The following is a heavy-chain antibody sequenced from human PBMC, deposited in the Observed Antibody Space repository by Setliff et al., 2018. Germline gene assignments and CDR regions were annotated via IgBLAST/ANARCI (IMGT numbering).Heavy chain of an antibody. CDR2: IYSGGTT. CDR1: GDSMNSGVYY. CDR3: ARTGTYRYFDY. V-gene: IGHV4-39*01. J-gene: IGHJ4*02. D-gene: IGHD1-1*01. Sequence: PSETLSLTCKVSGDSMNSGVYYWAWILQPPGKGLEWIGGIYSGGTTYYNSSLKSRVTISVDTYKSQFSLRLNSVTAADTAVYYCARTGTYRYFDYWGRGTLVTVSS.